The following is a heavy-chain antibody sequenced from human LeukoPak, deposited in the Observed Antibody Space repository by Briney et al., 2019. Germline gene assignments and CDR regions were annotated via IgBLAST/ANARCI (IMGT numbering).Heavy chain of an antibody. CDR2: FSISSTI. J-gene: IGHJ4*02. CDR1: GFTISSYS. D-gene: IGHD4-17*01. Sequence: SGGSLRLSCAASGFTISSYSMNWVRQAPGKGLEWLSMFSISSTIYYADSVKGRFTISRDNAENPLYLQMNGLRAEDTAVYYCARGAGPYGDYRDYWGQGTLVTVSS. CDR3: ARGAGPYGDYRDY. V-gene: IGHV3-48*01.